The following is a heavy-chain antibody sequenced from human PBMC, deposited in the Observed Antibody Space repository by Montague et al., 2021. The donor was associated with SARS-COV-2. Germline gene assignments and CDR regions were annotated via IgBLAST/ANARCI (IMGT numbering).Heavy chain of an antibody. Sequence: SLRLSCAASGFAFNHFAMPWVRQPPGKGLEWVSSIFVLGADTYYADSVQGRFTISRDNSRNPVYLQMNSLRSEDTAKYYCAKQPGAGAVVYWYFDLWGRGTVVSVSS. CDR3: AKQPGAGAVVYWYFDL. CDR2: IFVLGADT. D-gene: IGHD6-19*01. V-gene: IGHV3-23*01. J-gene: IGHJ2*01. CDR1: GFAFNHFA.